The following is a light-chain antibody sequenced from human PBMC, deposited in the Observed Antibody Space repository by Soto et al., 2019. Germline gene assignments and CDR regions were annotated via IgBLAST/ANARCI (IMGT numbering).Light chain of an antibody. CDR3: QQYDSIPYT. J-gene: IGKJ2*01. V-gene: IGKV1-33*01. CDR2: DTS. Sequence: DIQMTQSPSSLSASVGGRVTITCQASQDINKDLNWYQQKPGKAPKLLIYDTSNLETGVPPTFTGSGSGRDFTLTISSLQPEDVATYYCQQYDSIPYTFGQGTKVEIK. CDR1: QDINKD.